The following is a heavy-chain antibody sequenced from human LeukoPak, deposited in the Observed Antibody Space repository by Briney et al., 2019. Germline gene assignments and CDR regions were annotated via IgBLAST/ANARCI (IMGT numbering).Heavy chain of an antibody. CDR3: ASEGSGWYGTNFDY. J-gene: IGHJ4*02. CDR2: ISYDGSNK. D-gene: IGHD6-19*01. Sequence: PGGSLRLSCAASGFTFSSYAMHWVRQAPGKGLEWVAVISYDGSNKYYADSVKGRFTISRDNSKNTLYLQMNSLRAEDTAVYYCASEGSGWYGTNFDYWGQGTLVTVSS. V-gene: IGHV3-30*04. CDR1: GFTFSSYA.